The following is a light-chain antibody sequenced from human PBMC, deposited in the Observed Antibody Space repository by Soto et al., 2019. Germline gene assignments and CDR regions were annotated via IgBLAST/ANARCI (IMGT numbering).Light chain of an antibody. CDR2: VNT. Sequence: HSVLTQPPSVSGAPGQRVTISCTGSRSNIGAGYDVHWYQQLPGRAPKLLIYVNTNRPSGVPDRFSGSKSGTSASLAITGLQAKDEAEYYCLSFDSSLSVVFGGGTKLTVL. CDR3: LSFDSSLSVV. CDR1: RSNIGAGYD. V-gene: IGLV1-40*01. J-gene: IGLJ2*01.